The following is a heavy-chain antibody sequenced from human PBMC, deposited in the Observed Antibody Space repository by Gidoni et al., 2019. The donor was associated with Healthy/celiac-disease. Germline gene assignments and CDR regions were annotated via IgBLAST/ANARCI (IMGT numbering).Heavy chain of an antibody. V-gene: IGHV3-11*01. Sequence: QVQLVESGGGLVKPGGSLRLSCAASGFPFSHYYISWIRQAPGKGREWVSYISSSGSTIYYAASVKGRFTISRDNAKNSLYLQMNSLRAEDTAVYYCAREWVVVPAGSNYYYYGMDVWGQGTTVTVSS. J-gene: IGHJ6*02. CDR2: ISSSGSTI. D-gene: IGHD2-2*01. CDR1: GFPFSHYY. CDR3: AREWVVVPAGSNYYYYGMDV.